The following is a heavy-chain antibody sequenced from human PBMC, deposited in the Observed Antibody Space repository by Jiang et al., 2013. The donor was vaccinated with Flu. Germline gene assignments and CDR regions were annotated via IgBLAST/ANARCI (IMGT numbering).Heavy chain of an antibody. J-gene: IGHJ6*02. Sequence: WVRQMPGKGLEWMGIIYPGDSDTRYSPSFQGQVTISADKSISTAYLQWSSLKASDTAMYYCARRGGLDYDILTGANGMDVWGQGTTVTVSS. D-gene: IGHD3-9*01. CDR2: IYPGDSDT. V-gene: IGHV5-51*01. CDR3: ARRGGLDYDILTGANGMDV.